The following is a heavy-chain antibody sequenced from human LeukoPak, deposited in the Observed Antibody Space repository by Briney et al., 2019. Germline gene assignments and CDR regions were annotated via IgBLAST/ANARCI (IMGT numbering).Heavy chain of an antibody. CDR2: INPINGGI. J-gene: IGHJ4*02. D-gene: IGHD1-26*01. V-gene: IGHV1-2*02. Sequence: ASRKVSCKTSGYTFSAYYIHWMRQAPGQGFEWMEWINPINGGIRDVQKFQGRVTMTRDTSMNTVYVELSGLLTGDTAVYFCARGPSDASFDYWGQGTLVTVSS. CDR3: ARGPSDASFDY. CDR1: GYTFSAYY.